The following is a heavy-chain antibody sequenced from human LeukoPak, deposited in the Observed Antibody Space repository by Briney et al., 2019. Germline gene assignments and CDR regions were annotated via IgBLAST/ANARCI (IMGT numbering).Heavy chain of an antibody. D-gene: IGHD3-16*01. J-gene: IGHJ5*02. Sequence: ASVKVSCTASGYIFINHAITWVRQTPGQGLEWVGGIITFNGETHLPPKFQGRVTMTTDTSTATAYLELRNLRSDDTATYYCARGIGGGEDLWGQGTLVTVSS. CDR2: IITFNGET. V-gene: IGHV1-18*01. CDR3: ARGIGGGEDL. CDR1: GYIFINHA.